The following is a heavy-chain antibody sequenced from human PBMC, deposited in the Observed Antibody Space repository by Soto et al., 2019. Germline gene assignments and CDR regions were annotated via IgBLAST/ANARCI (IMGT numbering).Heavy chain of an antibody. Sequence: SETLSLTCTVSGISVTSDTSYWSWMRQPPGKGLEWIGYISYSGDTKYNTSLQSRVTISSDTSKNQFSLKLYSVTTADTAVYYCAKGGSHWLDPWGQGARVTVSS. V-gene: IGHV4-61*01. CDR2: ISYSGDT. CDR3: AKGGSHWLDP. CDR1: GISVTSDTSY. J-gene: IGHJ5*02.